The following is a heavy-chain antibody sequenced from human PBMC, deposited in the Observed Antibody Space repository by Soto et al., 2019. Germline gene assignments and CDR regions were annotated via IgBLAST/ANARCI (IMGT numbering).Heavy chain of an antibody. V-gene: IGHV3-74*01. CDR1: GFTFSNYW. CDR2: INGDGSST. CDR3: ANLLLGS. Sequence: GGSLRLSCAASGFTFSNYWMHWVRQAPGKGVVWVSRINGDGSSTNYADSVKGRFTISTDNAKNTLYLQMNSLRAEDTAVYYCANLLLGSWGQGTLVTVSS. J-gene: IGHJ4*02.